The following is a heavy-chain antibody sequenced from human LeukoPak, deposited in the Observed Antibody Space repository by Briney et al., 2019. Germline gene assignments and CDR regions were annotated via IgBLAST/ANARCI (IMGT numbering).Heavy chain of an antibody. Sequence: SETLSLTCTVSGGSISSSYWSWIRQSPGKGLELIGYIDHSGNTNSSPPLKSRVTISVDTPNNQFSLKLNSVTAADTAVYYCVRWQYCGGNCFFSAFDIWGQGRMVTVSS. J-gene: IGHJ3*02. V-gene: IGHV4-59*01. D-gene: IGHD2-21*01. CDR3: VRWQYCGGNCFFSAFDI. CDR1: GGSISSSY. CDR2: IDHSGNT.